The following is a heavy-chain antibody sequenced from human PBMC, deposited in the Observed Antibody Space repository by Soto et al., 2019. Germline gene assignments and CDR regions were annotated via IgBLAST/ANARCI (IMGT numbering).Heavy chain of an antibody. CDR3: ATRALAAAGTSRYYYYGMDV. J-gene: IGHJ6*02. D-gene: IGHD6-13*01. Sequence: GASVKVSCKVSGYTLTELSMHWVRQAPGKRLEWKGGFDPEDGETIYAQKFQGRVTMTEDTSTDTAYMELSSLRSEDTAVYYCATRALAAAGTSRYYYYGMDVWGRGTTVTVSS. CDR1: GYTLTELS. V-gene: IGHV1-24*01. CDR2: FDPEDGET.